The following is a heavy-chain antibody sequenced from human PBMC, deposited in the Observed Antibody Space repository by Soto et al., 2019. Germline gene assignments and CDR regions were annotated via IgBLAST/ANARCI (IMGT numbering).Heavy chain of an antibody. J-gene: IGHJ4*02. CDR3: ARKPKKLYYFDY. D-gene: IGHD2-15*01. CDR2: INPSGGST. V-gene: IGHV1-46*01. CDR1: GYTFTSYY. Sequence: QVQLVQSGAEVKKPGASVKVSCKASGYTFTSYYMHWVRQAPGQGLEWMGIINPSGGSTSYAQKFQGRVTMTRDTSTSPVYMELSSLRSEDTAVYYCARKPKKLYYFDYWGQGTLVTVSS.